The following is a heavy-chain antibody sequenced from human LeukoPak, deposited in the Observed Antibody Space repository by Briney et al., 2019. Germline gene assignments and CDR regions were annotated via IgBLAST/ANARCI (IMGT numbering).Heavy chain of an antibody. CDR3: ARGERRSITMVREPRNWFDP. D-gene: IGHD3-10*01. CDR1: GGSISSSSYY. V-gene: IGHV4-39*01. CDR2: IYYSGST. J-gene: IGHJ5*02. Sequence: PSETLSLTCTVSGGSISSSSYYWGWIRQPPGKGLEWIGSIYYSGSTYYNPSLKSRVTISVDTSKNQFSLKLSSVTAADTAVYYCARGERRSITMVREPRNWFDPWGQGTLVTVSS.